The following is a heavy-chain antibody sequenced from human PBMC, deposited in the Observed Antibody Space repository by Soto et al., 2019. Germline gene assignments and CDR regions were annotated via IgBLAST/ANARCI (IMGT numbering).Heavy chain of an antibody. CDR1: GGSFSSYA. D-gene: IGHD6-19*01. J-gene: IGHJ4*02. CDR2: IIPIFGTA. V-gene: IGHV1-69*13. Sequence: SLYVSCKASGGSFSSYAISWVRQAPGQGLEWVGGIIPIFGTANYAQKFQGRVTITADESTSTAYMELSSLRSEDTAVYYCASPRRAVAGRADGYWGQGTLGTVSS. CDR3: ASPRRAVAGRADGY.